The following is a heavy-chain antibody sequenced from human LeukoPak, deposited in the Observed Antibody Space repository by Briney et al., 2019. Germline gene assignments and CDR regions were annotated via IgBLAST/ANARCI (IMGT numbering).Heavy chain of an antibody. CDR3: STLIPRYFDY. CDR1: GYTITELS. V-gene: IGHV1-24*01. Sequence: GASVKVSCKVSGYTITELSMHWVRQAPGKGLEWMGGFDPEDGETIYAQKFQGRVTMTEDTSTDTAYMELSSLRSEDTAVYYCSTLIPRYFDYWGQGTLVTVSS. J-gene: IGHJ4*02. CDR2: FDPEDGET.